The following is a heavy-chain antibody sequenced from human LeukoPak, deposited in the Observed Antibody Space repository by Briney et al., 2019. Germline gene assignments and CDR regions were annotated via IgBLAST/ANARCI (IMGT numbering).Heavy chain of an antibody. V-gene: IGHV1-18*01. J-gene: IGHJ6*04. Sequence: ASVKVSCKASGYTFTSYGISWVRQAPGQGLEWMGWISAYNGNTNYAQKLQGRVTMTTDTSTSTAYMELRSLRSDDTAVYYCASGPSYSSSWYGPLDVWGKGTTVTVSS. CDR3: ASGPSYSSSWYGPLDV. D-gene: IGHD6-13*01. CDR2: ISAYNGNT. CDR1: GYTFTSYG.